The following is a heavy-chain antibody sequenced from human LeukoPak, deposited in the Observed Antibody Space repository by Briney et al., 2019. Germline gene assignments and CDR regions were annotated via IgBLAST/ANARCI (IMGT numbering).Heavy chain of an antibody. D-gene: IGHD1-20*01. CDR1: GFTFSSYG. V-gene: IGHV3-30*02. J-gene: IGHJ4*02. CDR2: IRYDGSNK. CDR3: AKPPPGITGTEYYFDY. Sequence: PGGSLRLSCAASGFTFSSYGMHWVRQAPGKGLEWVAFIRYDGSNKYYADSVKGRFTTSRDNSKNTLYLQMNSLRAEDTAVYYCAKPPPGITGTEYYFDYWGQGTLVTVSS.